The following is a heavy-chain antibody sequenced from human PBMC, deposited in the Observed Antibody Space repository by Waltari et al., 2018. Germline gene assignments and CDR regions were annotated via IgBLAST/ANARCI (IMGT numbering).Heavy chain of an antibody. V-gene: IGHV1-46*03. CDR3: TRSDWGYDSSGYYNFFDY. Sequence: QVQLVQSGAEVKKPGASVKVSCKASGYTFTSYYMHWVRQAPGQGLEWMGIINPSCGSTSYAQKFQGRVTMTRDTSTSTVYMELSSLRSEDTAVYYCTRSDWGYDSSGYYNFFDYWGQGTLVTVSS. CDR2: INPSCGST. D-gene: IGHD3-22*01. J-gene: IGHJ4*02. CDR1: GYTFTSYY.